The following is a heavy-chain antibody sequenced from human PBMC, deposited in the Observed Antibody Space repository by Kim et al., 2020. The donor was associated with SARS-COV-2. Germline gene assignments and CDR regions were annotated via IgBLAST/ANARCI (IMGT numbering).Heavy chain of an antibody. CDR1: GFSFGGFA. CDR3: AKQKRGYTSDYFDF. V-gene: IGHV3-23*01. Sequence: GESLRLSCAASGFSFGGFAMSWVRQAPGKGLEWVSSVSGSGASPFYADSVKGRFVISRDNSRDTLYLQMNSLGADDTAVSFCAKQKRGYTSDYFDFWGQG. D-gene: IGHD3-3*01. J-gene: IGHJ4*02. CDR2: VSGSGASP.